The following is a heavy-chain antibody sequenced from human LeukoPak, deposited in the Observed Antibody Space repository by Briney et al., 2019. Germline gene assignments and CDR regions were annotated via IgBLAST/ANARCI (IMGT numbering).Heavy chain of an antibody. V-gene: IGHV3-23*01. Sequence: GGSLRLSCAASVFTFSSHSMAWVRQAPGKGPEWVSSISSNGGDTYYADSVRGRFTISRDNSENMLHLQMNSLSAEDTAVYYCTRGNPSIVGSRDPFDIWGQGTMDTVSS. CDR1: VFTFSSHS. CDR2: ISSNGGDT. D-gene: IGHD1-26*01. CDR3: TRGNPSIVGSRDPFDI. J-gene: IGHJ3*02.